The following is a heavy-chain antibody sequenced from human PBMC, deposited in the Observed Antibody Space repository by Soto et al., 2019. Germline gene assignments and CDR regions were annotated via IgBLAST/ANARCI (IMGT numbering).Heavy chain of an antibody. V-gene: IGHV1-8*01. Sequence: QVQLVQSGAQVKKPGASVKVSCKASGYTFTNNDISWVRQATGQGLEWMGWMNPNSANTGYAQKFQGRVSMTRNTSISTAYMELSSLRSDDTARYYCARMATSGTLHWFDPWGQGTLVIVSS. CDR3: ARMATSGTLHWFDP. CDR1: GYTFTNND. CDR2: MNPNSANT. J-gene: IGHJ5*02.